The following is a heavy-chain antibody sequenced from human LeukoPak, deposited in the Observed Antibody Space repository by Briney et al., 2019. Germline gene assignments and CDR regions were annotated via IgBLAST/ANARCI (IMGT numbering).Heavy chain of an antibody. J-gene: IGHJ5*02. D-gene: IGHD1-26*01. Sequence: SETLSLTCSVSGGSISSYYWSWIRQPAGKGLEWIGRIYTSGSTNYNPSLKSRVTMSVDTSKNQFSLKLSSVTAADTAVYYCARDVVGANYNWFDPWGQGTLVTVSS. V-gene: IGHV4-4*07. CDR3: ARDVVGANYNWFDP. CDR1: GGSISSYY. CDR2: IYTSGST.